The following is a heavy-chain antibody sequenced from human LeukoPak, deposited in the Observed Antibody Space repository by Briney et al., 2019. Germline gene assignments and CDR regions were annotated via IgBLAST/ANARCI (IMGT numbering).Heavy chain of an antibody. J-gene: IGHJ3*02. Sequence: PGGSLRLSCAASGFTFSTYAVHWVRQAPGKGLEWVAFISYDGTNKYCADSVKGRFTISRDNSKNTLYLQMNSLRAEGTALYYCAREILTGYAFDIWGQGTMVTVSS. V-gene: IGHV3-30-3*01. CDR2: ISYDGTNK. CDR1: GFTFSTYA. D-gene: IGHD7-27*01. CDR3: AREILTGYAFDI.